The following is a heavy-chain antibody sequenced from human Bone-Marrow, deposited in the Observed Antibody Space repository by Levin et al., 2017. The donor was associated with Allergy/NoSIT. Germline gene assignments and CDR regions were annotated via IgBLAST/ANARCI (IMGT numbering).Heavy chain of an antibody. CDR1: GFTFSSYA. D-gene: IGHD6-6*01. J-gene: IGHJ6*02. CDR2: ISGSGGST. Sequence: PGGSLRLSCAASGFTFSSYAMSWVRQAPGKGLEWVSAISGSGGSTYYADSVKGRFTISRDNSKNTLYLQMNSLRAEDTAVYYCAKDRGGIAARGHYYDYGMDVWGQGTTVTVSS. CDR3: AKDRGGIAARGHYYDYGMDV. V-gene: IGHV3-23*01.